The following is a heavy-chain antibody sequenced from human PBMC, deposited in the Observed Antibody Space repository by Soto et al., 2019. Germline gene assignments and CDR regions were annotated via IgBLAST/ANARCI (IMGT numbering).Heavy chain of an antibody. CDR2: ISGSGGST. D-gene: IGHD3-3*01. Sequence: PGGSLRLSCAASGFILSDHYMDWVRQAPGKGLEWVSAISGSGGSTYYADSVKGRFTISRDNSKNTLYLQMNSLRAEDTAVYYCAKPYYDFWSAKIGPVYWGAHGMEVWGQGTTVTVSS. CDR1: GFILSDHY. J-gene: IGHJ6*02. V-gene: IGHV3-23*01. CDR3: AKPYYDFWSAKIGPVYWGAHGMEV.